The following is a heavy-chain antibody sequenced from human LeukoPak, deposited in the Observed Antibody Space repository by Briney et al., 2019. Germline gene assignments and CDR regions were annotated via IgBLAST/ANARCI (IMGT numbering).Heavy chain of an antibody. CDR1: GFTVSSNY. J-gene: IGHJ4*02. V-gene: IGHV3-66*01. Sequence: GGSLRLSCAGSGFTVSSNYMNCVRQTPGKGLEWVSVIYSGVSTDYADSVKGRFTISRDNSKNTLYLQMNSLRAEDTAVYYCASGETTAFDYWGQGTLVTVSS. D-gene: IGHD4-11*01. CDR3: ASGETTAFDY. CDR2: IYSGVST.